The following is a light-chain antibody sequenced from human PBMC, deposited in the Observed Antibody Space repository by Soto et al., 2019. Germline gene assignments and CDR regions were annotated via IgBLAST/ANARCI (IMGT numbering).Light chain of an antibody. CDR1: QDINTY. CDR3: QHYDNLLLT. CDR2: DAS. V-gene: IGKV1-33*01. J-gene: IGKJ4*01. Sequence: DIPMTQSPSSLSASVGDRVTITCQASQDINTYLNWYQQKPGKAPNLLIYDASKLETGVPSRFSGGGSGTDFTFTVSSLQPEDIATYFCQHYDNLLLTFGGGTKXXL.